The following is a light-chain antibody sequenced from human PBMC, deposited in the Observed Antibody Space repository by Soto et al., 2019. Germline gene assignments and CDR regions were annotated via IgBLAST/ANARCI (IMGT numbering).Light chain of an antibody. CDR1: QSVSSN. V-gene: IGKV3-15*01. J-gene: IGKJ1*01. Sequence: ETVMTQSPATLSVSPGERATFSCRASQSVSSNLAWYQQKPGQAPRLLIYGASTRATGIPARFSGSGSGTEFTLTISSLQSEDFAVYYCQQYNNWPPVTFGQGTKVDIK. CDR2: GAS. CDR3: QQYNNWPPVT.